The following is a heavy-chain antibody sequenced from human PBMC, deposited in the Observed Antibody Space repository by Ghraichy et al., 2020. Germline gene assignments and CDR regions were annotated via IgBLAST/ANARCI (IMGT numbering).Heavy chain of an antibody. Sequence: SETLSLTCAVYGGSFSGYYWSWIRQPPGKGLEWIGEINHSGSTNYNPSLKSRVTISVDTSKNQFSLKLSSVTAADTAVYYCARGPYRGFGIYYYYGMDVWGQGTTVTVSS. J-gene: IGHJ6*02. CDR3: ARGPYRGFGIYYYYGMDV. CDR1: GGSFSGYY. CDR2: INHSGST. V-gene: IGHV4-34*01. D-gene: IGHD3-10*01.